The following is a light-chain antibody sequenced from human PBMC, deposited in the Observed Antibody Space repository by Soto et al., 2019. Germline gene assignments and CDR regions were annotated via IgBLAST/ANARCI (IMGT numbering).Light chain of an antibody. J-gene: IGKJ1*01. CDR3: QQYGSSPRT. CDR2: DAS. Sequence: DIVMTQSPATLPVSPGERATLSCRASQSVSSNLAWYQQKPGQAPRFLIYDASTRATGIPDRFSGSGSGTDFTLTISRLEPEDFAVYYCQQYGSSPRTFGQGTQVDI. V-gene: IGKV3-20*01. CDR1: QSVSSN.